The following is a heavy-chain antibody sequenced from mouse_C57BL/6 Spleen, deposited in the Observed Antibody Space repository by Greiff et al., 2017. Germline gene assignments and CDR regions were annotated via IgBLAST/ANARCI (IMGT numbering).Heavy chain of an antibody. Sequence: EVKLMESGPELVKPGASVKMSCKASGYTFTDYNMHWVKQSHGKSLEWIGYINPNNGGTSYNQKFKGKATLTVNKSSSTAYMELRSLTSEDSAVYYCARRWLRLHYFDYWGQGTTLTVSS. CDR3: ARRWLRLHYFDY. J-gene: IGHJ2*01. CDR1: GYTFTDYN. D-gene: IGHD2-2*01. CDR2: INPNNGGT. V-gene: IGHV1-22*01.